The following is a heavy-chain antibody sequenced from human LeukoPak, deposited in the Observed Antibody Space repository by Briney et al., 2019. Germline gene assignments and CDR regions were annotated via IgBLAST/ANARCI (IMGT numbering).Heavy chain of an antibody. CDR2: INWNGGST. CDR1: GFTFDDYG. D-gene: IGHD6-19*01. CDR3: ARDSTSSGWSTLGY. Sequence: PGGALRLSCAASGFTFDDYGMSWVRQAPGKGLEWVAGINWNGGSTGYADSVKGRFIISRDNANNSLYLQMNSLRADDTALYYCARDSTSSGWSTLGYRGQGNLVTVPS. J-gene: IGHJ4*02. V-gene: IGHV3-20*04.